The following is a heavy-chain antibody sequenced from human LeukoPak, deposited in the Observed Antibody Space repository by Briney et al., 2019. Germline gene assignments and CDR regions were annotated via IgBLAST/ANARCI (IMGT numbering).Heavy chain of an antibody. D-gene: IGHD6-19*01. V-gene: IGHV3-23*01. CDR1: GFTFISYA. CDR3: AKEAVAGIVDY. Sequence: GGSLRLSCAASGFTFISYAMSWVRQAPGQGLEWVSAISGSGDLTYYADSVRGRFTISRDNSKNTLYLQMNSLRAEDTAVYYCAKEAVAGIVDYWGQGTLVTVSS. J-gene: IGHJ4*02. CDR2: ISGSGDLT.